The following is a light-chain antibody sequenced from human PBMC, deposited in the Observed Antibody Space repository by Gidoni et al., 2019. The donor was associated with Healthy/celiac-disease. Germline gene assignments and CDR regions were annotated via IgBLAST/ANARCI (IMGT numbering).Light chain of an antibody. CDR3: QQYYSTPLT. Sequence: DIVMTQSPDSLAVSLGERATINCKSSQSVLYSSNNKNYLAWYQQQPGQPPKLLIYWASTRESGVPDRFSGSGSGTDFTLTISSQQAEDVAVYYCQQYYSTPLTFGGGTMVEIK. V-gene: IGKV4-1*01. J-gene: IGKJ4*01. CDR2: WAS. CDR1: QSVLYSSNNKNY.